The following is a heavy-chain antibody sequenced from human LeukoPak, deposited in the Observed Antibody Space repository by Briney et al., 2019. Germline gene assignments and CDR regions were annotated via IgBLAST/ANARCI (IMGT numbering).Heavy chain of an antibody. CDR1: GGSISSGGYY. J-gene: IGHJ5*02. CDR2: IYYSGST. CDR3: ARGGIGYCSSTSCYSPNWFDP. V-gene: IGHV4-31*03. Sequence: PSETLSLTCTVSGGSISSGGYYWSWIRQHPGKGLEWIGYIYYSGSTYYNPSLKSRVTISVDTSKNQFSLKLSSVTAADTAVYYCARGGIGYCSSTSCYSPNWFDPWGQGTLVTVSS. D-gene: IGHD2-2*01.